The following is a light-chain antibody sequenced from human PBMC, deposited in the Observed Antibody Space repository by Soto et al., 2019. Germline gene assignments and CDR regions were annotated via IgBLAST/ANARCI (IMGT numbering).Light chain of an antibody. V-gene: IGKV3-20*01. CDR1: QSVSSNY. J-gene: IGKJ2*01. Sequence: EIVLTQSPGTLSLSPGERATLSCRASQSVSSNYLAWYQQKPGQSPRLLIYGASSRATGIPDRFSGSGSGTHFTLTISRLEPEDFAVYYCQQYGWSPYTFGQGTKLEIK. CDR3: QQYGWSPYT. CDR2: GAS.